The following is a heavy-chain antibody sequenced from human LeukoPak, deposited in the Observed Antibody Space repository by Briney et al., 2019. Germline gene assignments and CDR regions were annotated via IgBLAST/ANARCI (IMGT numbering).Heavy chain of an antibody. J-gene: IGHJ2*01. CDR3: ARPVEGWYFDL. CDR1: GASISSSY. CDR2: IHYSRTT. Sequence: PSDTLFLTCTVSGASISSSYGSGPRQPPGKGGECMGYIHYSRTTNYSPSLKSRVTISLDPSKNQFSLKLDSVTAADTAVYYCARPVEGWYFDLWGRGTLVTVSS. V-gene: IGHV4-59*07.